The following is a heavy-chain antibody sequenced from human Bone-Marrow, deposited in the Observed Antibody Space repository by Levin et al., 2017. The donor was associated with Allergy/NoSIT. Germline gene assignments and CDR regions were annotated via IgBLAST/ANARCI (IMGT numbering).Heavy chain of an antibody. J-gene: IGHJ5*02. CDR2: ISESVYIT. Sequence: SGGSLRLSCAASGFLFSKSSMAWVRQTPGKGLEWISYISESVYITKYSDSVKGRFTVSRDNSKNTVYLEMNSLRVDDTAVYFCTRTMFWFDNWGQGTLVTVSS. V-gene: IGHV3-23*01. CDR1: GFLFSKSS. CDR3: TRTMFWFDN. D-gene: IGHD3-10*02.